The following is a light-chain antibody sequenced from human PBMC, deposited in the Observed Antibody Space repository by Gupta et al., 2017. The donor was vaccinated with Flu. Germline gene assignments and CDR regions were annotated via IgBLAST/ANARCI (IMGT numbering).Light chain of an antibody. CDR2: EVT. CDR1: SSDVGGYNY. Sequence: QATLTQPAPVSGSPGQSITISCTGTSSDVGGYNYVSWYQQQPGKAPKLMLYEVTERPSGIANRFSGSKSGNTASLTISGLQADDEANYFCASHTSTSTWVFGGGTKLTVL. V-gene: IGLV2-14*01. J-gene: IGLJ3*02. CDR3: ASHTSTSTWV.